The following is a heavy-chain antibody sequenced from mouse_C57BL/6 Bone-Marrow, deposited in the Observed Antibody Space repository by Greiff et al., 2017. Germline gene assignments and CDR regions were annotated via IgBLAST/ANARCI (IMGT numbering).Heavy chain of an antibody. V-gene: IGHV3-6*01. CDR3: ARELRSY. Sequence: ESGPGLVKPSQSLSLTCSVTGYSITSGYYWNWIRQFPGNKLEWMGYISYDGSNNYNPSLKNRISITRDTSKNQFFLKLNSVTTEDTATYYCARELRSYWGQGTLVTVSA. D-gene: IGHD1-1*01. CDR1: GYSITSGYY. J-gene: IGHJ3*01. CDR2: ISYDGSN.